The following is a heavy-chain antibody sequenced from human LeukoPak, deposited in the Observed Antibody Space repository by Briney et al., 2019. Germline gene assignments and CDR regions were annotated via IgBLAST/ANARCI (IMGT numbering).Heavy chain of an antibody. V-gene: IGHV1-18*01. Sequence: GASVKVSCKASGYTFTSYGISWVRQAPGQGLEWMGWISAYNGNTNYAQKLQGRVTMTTDTSTSTAYMELRSLRSDDTAVYYCARDHDGVYSSSWYAGYWGQGTLVTVFS. D-gene: IGHD6-13*01. CDR3: ARDHDGVYSSSWYAGY. CDR1: GYTFTSYG. J-gene: IGHJ4*02. CDR2: ISAYNGNT.